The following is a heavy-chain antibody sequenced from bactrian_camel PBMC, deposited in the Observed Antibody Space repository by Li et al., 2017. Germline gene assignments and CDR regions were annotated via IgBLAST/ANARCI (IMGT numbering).Heavy chain of an antibody. CDR3: AARGPYCYTKLSVRDFTY. D-gene: IGHD2*01. CDR1: GYTYNRNC. V-gene: IGHV3S1*01. CDR2: IATGSGNT. Sequence: HVQLVESGGGEVQAGGSLRLSCAASGYTYNRNCMAWFRQAPGREREGVARIATGSGNTYYADSVKGRFTISQDNAKNTVYLQMNSLKPEDTAMYYCAARGPYCYTKLSVRDFTYWGQGTQVTVS. J-gene: IGHJ6*01.